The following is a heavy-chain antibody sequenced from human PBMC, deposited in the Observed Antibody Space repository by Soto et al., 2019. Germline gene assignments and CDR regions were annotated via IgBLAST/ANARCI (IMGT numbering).Heavy chain of an antibody. CDR3: AKEGDVGYSSGWLDY. J-gene: IGHJ4*02. Sequence: EVQLLESGGGLVQPGGSLRLSCTASGFTFSSYAMSWVCQAPGKGLEWVSAISGSGGSTYYADSVKGRFTISRDNSKNTLYLQMNSLRAEDTAVYYCAKEGDVGYSSGWLDYWGQGTLVTVSS. D-gene: IGHD6-19*01. CDR2: ISGSGGST. CDR1: GFTFSSYA. V-gene: IGHV3-23*01.